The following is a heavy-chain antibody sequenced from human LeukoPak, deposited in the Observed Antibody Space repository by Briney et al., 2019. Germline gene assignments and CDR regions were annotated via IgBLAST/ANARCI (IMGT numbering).Heavy chain of an antibody. D-gene: IGHD6-19*01. J-gene: IGHJ3*02. CDR1: GFTFSDYW. CDR2: INSDGSST. CDR3: ARGSCSACNGNVFEM. Sequence: PGGSLRLSCAASGFTFSDYWMHWVRHAPGKGLVWVSRINSDGSSTSYVDSVKGRFTISRDNAKNMVYLQMNSLRAEDTAVYYCARGSCSACNGNVFEMWGQGTMVPVSS. V-gene: IGHV3-74*01.